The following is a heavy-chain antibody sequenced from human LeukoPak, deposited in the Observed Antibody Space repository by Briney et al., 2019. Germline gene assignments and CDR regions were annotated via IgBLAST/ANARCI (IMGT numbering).Heavy chain of an antibody. CDR3: ARADSGSGYQFDY. V-gene: IGHV1-69*06. CDR1: GGTFSSYA. CDR2: IIPIFGTA. D-gene: IGHD3-22*01. Sequence: ASVKVSCKASGGTFSSYAISWVRQAPGQGLEWMGGIIPIFGTANYAQKFQGRVTITADKSTSTAYMELSSLRSEDTAVYYCARADSGSGYQFDYWGQGILVTVSS. J-gene: IGHJ4*02.